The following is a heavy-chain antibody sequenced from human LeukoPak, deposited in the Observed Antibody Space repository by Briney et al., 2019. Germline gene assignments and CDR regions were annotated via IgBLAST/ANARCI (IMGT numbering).Heavy chain of an antibody. CDR3: ARDPGYVSDY. CDR1: GGSISSSSYY. Sequence: PSETLSLTCTVSGGSISSSSYYWGWIRQPPGKGLEWIGSIYYSGSTYYNPSLKSRVTISVDTSKNQFSPKLSSVTAADTAVYYCARDPGYVSDYWGQGTLVTVSS. CDR2: IYYSGST. J-gene: IGHJ4*02. D-gene: IGHD3-16*01. V-gene: IGHV4-39*07.